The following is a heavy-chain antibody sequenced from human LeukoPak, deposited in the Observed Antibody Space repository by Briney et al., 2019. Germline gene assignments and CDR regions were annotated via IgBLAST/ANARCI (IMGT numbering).Heavy chain of an antibody. D-gene: IGHD3-10*01. V-gene: IGHV1-18*01. CDR3: ARDRGGGQNYNWFDP. CDR2: ISAYNGNT. J-gene: IGHJ5*02. Sequence: GASVKVSCKASGYTFTSYGISWVRQAPGQGLEWMGWISAYNGNTNYAQKLQGRVTMTTDTSTSTAYMELRSLRSDDTAVYYCARDRGGGQNYNWFDPWGQGTLVTVSS. CDR1: GYTFTSYG.